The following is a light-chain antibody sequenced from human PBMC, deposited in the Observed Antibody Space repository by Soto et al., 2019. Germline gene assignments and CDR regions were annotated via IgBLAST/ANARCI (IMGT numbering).Light chain of an antibody. J-gene: IGKJ4*01. CDR1: QSVYSN. CDR3: QQSTKWPLT. CDR2: HAS. V-gene: IGKV3-15*01. Sequence: EIVMTQSPATLSVSPGERATLSCRASQSVYSNLAWYQQKPGQAPRLLIYHASTRATGIPARFSGGGSGTEFTLTISSLQSEDFAVYYCQQSTKWPLTFGGGTKVEIK.